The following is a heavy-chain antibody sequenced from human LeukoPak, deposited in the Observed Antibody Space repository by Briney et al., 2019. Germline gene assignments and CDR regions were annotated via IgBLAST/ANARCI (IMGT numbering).Heavy chain of an antibody. CDR2: ISGSGGST. CDR1: GFTFSSYA. V-gene: IGHV3-23*01. J-gene: IGHJ4*02. Sequence: PGGPLRLSCAASGFTFSSYAMSWVRQAPGKGLEWVPAISGSGGSTYYADSVKGRFTISRDNSKNTLYLQMNSLRAEDTAVYYCAKDLGYCSSTSCYPPDYWGQGTLVTVSS. D-gene: IGHD2-2*01. CDR3: AKDLGYCSSTSCYPPDY.